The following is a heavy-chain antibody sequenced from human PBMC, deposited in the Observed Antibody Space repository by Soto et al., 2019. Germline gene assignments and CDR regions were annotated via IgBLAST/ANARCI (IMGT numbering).Heavy chain of an antibody. CDR1: GFTFSTYW. D-gene: IGHD2-8*01. J-gene: IGHJ4*02. CDR2: IDSDGSST. Sequence: LRLSCAASGFTFSTYWMHWVRQAPGKGLVWVSRIDSDGSSTSYADSVKGRFTISRDNAKNTLYLQMNSLRAEDTAVYYCARDRGYCTNGVCYASGVDFWGQGTLVTVSS. V-gene: IGHV3-74*01. CDR3: ARDRGYCTNGVCYASGVDF.